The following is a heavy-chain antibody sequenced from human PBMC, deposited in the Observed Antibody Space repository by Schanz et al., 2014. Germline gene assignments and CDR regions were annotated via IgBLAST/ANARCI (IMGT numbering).Heavy chain of an antibody. CDR3: ARGDTVTTY. CDR1: GFTFSSYW. V-gene: IGHV3-21*01. J-gene: IGHJ4*02. Sequence: EVRLVESGGGLVQSGGSLRLSCAASGFTFSSYWMHWVRQAPGKGLEWVSSISSSSSYIYYTDSVKGRFTISRDNAKNSLYLQMNSLRAEDTAVYYCARGDTVTTYWGQGTLVTVSS. CDR2: ISSSSSYI. D-gene: IGHD4-17*01.